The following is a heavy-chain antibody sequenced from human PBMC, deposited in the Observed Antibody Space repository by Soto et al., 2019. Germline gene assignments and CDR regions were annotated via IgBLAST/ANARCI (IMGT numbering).Heavy chain of an antibody. CDR2: FDPEDGNT. V-gene: IGHV1-24*01. J-gene: IGHJ5*02. CDR3: ARGRKRTRNWFDP. CDR1: GYTLTELS. Sequence: ASVKVSCKVSGYTLTELSMHWVRQAPGKGLEWMGGFDPEDGNTGYAQKFQGRVTMTRNTSISTAYMELSSLRSEDTAVYYCARGRKRTRNWFDPWGQGTLVTVSS.